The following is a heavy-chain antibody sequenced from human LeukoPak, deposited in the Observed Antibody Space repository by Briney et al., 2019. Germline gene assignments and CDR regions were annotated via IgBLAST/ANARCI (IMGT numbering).Heavy chain of an antibody. Sequence: SETLSLTCTVSGGSISSYYWNWIRQPPGKGLEWIGYIYHSGSAYYNPSLKSRVSLSVDTSKNQFSLRLNSVTAADTAIYYCARDGGLVGSTGIDFWGRGTRVTVSS. CDR2: IYHSGSA. J-gene: IGHJ4*02. CDR3: ARDGGLVGSTGIDF. D-gene: IGHD3-16*01. V-gene: IGHV4-59*12. CDR1: GGSISSYY.